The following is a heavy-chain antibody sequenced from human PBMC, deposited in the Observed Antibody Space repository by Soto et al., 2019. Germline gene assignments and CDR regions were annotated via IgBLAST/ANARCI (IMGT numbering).Heavy chain of an antibody. CDR3: DKASLGGKDSFSLPGFHYM. CDR1: AFILRRHT. J-gene: IGHJ6*03. V-gene: IGHV3-23*01. Sequence: PGGSLRLSYAASAFILRRHTKNWVRQAPGKRLEWVSAISGSRGSTYYADSVKGRFTISRDNSKNTLYLQMNSLRAEDTAVLFFDKASLGGKDSFSLPGFHYM. D-gene: IGHD3-3*01. CDR2: ISGSRGST.